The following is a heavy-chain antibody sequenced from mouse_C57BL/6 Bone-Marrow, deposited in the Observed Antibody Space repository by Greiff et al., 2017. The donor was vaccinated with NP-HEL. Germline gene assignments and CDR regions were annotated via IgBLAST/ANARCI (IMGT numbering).Heavy chain of an antibody. Sequence: VQLQQSGPVLVKPGASVKMSCKASGYTFTDYYMNWVKQSHGKSLEWIGVINPYNGGTSYNQKFKGKATLTVDKSSSTAYMELNSLTSEDSAVYYCARCYYGSSSYAMDYWGQGTSVTVSS. CDR1: GYTFTDYY. CDR2: INPYNGGT. V-gene: IGHV1-19*01. D-gene: IGHD1-1*01. J-gene: IGHJ4*01. CDR3: ARCYYGSSSYAMDY.